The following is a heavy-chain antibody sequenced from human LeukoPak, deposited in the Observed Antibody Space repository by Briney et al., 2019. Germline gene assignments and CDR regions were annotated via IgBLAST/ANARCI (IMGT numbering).Heavy chain of an antibody. CDR1: GYTFTSYG. Sequence: GASVKVSCKASGYTFTSYGISWVRQAPGQGLEWMGWIITYNGNTNYAQKFQGRVTMTRDMSTSTVYMELSSLRSEDTAVYYCARAAHTTHTYYYDSSGPNDAFDIWGQGTMVTVSS. CDR3: ARAAHTTHTYYYDSSGPNDAFDI. V-gene: IGHV1-18*01. CDR2: IITYNGNT. D-gene: IGHD3-22*01. J-gene: IGHJ3*02.